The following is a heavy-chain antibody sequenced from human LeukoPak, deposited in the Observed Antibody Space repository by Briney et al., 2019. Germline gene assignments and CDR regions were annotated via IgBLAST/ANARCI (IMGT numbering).Heavy chain of an antibody. CDR1: GDSISRYY. CDR2: IYDSGST. V-gene: IGHV4-59*01. D-gene: IGHD5-18*01. CDR3: ARRGRGYSYGWD. J-gene: IGHJ4*02. Sequence: AETLSLTCTVSGDSISRYYWSWIRQPPGKGLEWIGYIYDSGSTNYNPSLKGRVTTSVDTSKNQFSLRLSSVTAADTAVYYSARRGRGYSYGWDCGQGTLVTVSS.